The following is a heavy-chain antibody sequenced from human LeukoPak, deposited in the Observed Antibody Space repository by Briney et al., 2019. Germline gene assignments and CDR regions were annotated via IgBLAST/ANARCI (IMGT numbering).Heavy chain of an antibody. J-gene: IGHJ4*02. Sequence: GGSLRLSCAASGFTFSSYSMNWVRQAPGKGLEWVSYISSSSSTIYYADSVKGRFTISRDNAKNSLYLQMNSLRAEDTAVYYCAREGAAVPTAVPAAMYYWGQGTLVTVSS. D-gene: IGHD2-2*01. V-gene: IGHV3-48*01. CDR3: AREGAAVPTAVPAAMYY. CDR2: ISSSSSTI. CDR1: GFTFSSYS.